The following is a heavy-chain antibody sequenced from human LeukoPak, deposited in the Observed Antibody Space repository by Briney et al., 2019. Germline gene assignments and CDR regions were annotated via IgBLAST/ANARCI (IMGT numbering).Heavy chain of an antibody. D-gene: IGHD6-6*01. J-gene: IGHJ5*02. V-gene: IGHV1-18*01. CDR1: GYTFTSYG. CDR2: ISAYNGNT. CDR3: ARDQDIAARPNNWFDP. Sequence: ASVKVSCKASGYTFTSYGISWVRQAPGQGLEWMGWISAYNGNTNYAQKLQGRVTMTTDTSTSTAYMELRSLRSDDTAVYYCARDQDIAARPNNWFDPWGQGTLVTVSS.